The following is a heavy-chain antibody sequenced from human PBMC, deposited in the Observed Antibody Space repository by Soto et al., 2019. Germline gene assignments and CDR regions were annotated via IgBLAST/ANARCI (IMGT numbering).Heavy chain of an antibody. Sequence: QVQLEQSGGEVKQPGSSVRVSCKTSGGTFGTYAINWVRQAPGQGLEWMGAIIPLFGTADYSQKFQGRVTITADESTSTACMELSSLRFDDTAVYFCARPKGTYSSGYYYFDFWGQGTLVTVSS. V-gene: IGHV1-69*01. CDR2: IIPLFGTA. D-gene: IGHD6-19*01. CDR1: GGTFGTYA. CDR3: ARPKGTYSSGYYYFDF. J-gene: IGHJ4*02.